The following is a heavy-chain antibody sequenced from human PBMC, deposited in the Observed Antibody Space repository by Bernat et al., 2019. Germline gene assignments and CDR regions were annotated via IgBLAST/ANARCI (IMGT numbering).Heavy chain of an antibody. CDR3: AKVASYGYVLDY. Sequence: EVQLLESGGGLVQPGGSLRLSCAASGFTFSSYAMSWVRQAPGKGLEWVSAISGSGGSTYYSDSVKGRFTISRNNSKNPLYLQMNSLRAEDTAVYYCAKVASYGYVLDYWGQGTLVTVSS. J-gene: IGHJ4*02. CDR1: GFTFSSYA. CDR2: ISGSGGST. D-gene: IGHD5-18*01. V-gene: IGHV3-23*01.